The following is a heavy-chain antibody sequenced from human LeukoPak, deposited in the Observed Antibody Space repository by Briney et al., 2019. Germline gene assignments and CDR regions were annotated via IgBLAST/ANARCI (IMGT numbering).Heavy chain of an antibody. CDR1: GYTFTSYG. CDR3: ARGPLVLRFLEWLLYLDY. D-gene: IGHD3-3*01. V-gene: IGHV1-18*01. J-gene: IGHJ4*02. CDR2: ISAYNGNT. Sequence: ASVKVSCKASGYTFTSYGISWVRQAPGQGLEWMGWISAYNGNTNYAQKLQGRVTMTTDTSTSTAYMELRSLRSDDTAVYYCARGPLVLRFLEWLLYLDYWGQGTLVTVSS.